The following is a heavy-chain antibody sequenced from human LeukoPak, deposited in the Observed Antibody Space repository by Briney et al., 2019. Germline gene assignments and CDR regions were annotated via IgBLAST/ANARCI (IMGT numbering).Heavy chain of an antibody. V-gene: IGHV1-18*01. CDR3: ARGRVGATKADY. CDR1: GYTFTSYG. J-gene: IGHJ4*02. Sequence: ASVTVSFTASGYTFTSYGISWVRQAPGQGLEWMGWISAYNGNTNYAQKLQGRVTMTTDTSTSTAYMELRSLRSDDTAVYYCARGRVGATKADYWGQGTLVTVSS. D-gene: IGHD1-26*01. CDR2: ISAYNGNT.